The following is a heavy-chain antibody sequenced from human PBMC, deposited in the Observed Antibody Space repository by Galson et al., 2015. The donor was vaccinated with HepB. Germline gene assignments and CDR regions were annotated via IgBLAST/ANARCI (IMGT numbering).Heavy chain of an antibody. D-gene: IGHD6-19*01. CDR1: GSTFSYYA. CDR2: ITPSGDNT. V-gene: IGHV3-23*01. J-gene: IGHJ4*02. CDR3: AKVFPEKTDGWYRQALYYFDA. Sequence: LRLSCAASGSTFSYYAMSWVRQAPGKGLEWISAITPSGDNTYSADSMKGRFIISRDNSQNTLFLQMNSLRADDTAIYFCAKVFPEKTDGWYRQALYYFDAWGQGTRVTVSS.